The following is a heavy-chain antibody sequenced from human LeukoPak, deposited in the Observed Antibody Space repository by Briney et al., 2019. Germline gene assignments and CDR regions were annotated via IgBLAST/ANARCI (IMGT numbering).Heavy chain of an antibody. CDR2: IYSSGTT. D-gene: IGHD3-10*01. CDR1: GDSISRYY. CDR3: SGGNSGSYYLL. V-gene: IGHV4-59*12. J-gene: IGHJ4*02. Sequence: PSETLSLTCTVSGDSISRYYWSWIRHPPGKGLEWIGRIYSSGTTNYNPSLRSRVTISVDTSKKQFSLKLSFVTAADTAVYCASGGNSGSYYLLWGQGTLVTVSS.